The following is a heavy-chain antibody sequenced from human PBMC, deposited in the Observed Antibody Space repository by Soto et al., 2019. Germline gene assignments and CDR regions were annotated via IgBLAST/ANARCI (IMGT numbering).Heavy chain of an antibody. D-gene: IGHD1-26*01. V-gene: IGHV1-69*06. CDR3: ARVGGSYDRNYYYYGMDV. CDR1: GGTFSSYA. CDR2: IIPIFGTA. Sequence: ASVKVSCKAAGGTFSSYAISWVRQAPGQGLEWMGGIIPIFGTANYAQKFQGRVTITADKSTSTAYMELSSLRSEDTAVYYCARVGGSYDRNYYYYGMDVWGQGTRVTVSS. J-gene: IGHJ6*02.